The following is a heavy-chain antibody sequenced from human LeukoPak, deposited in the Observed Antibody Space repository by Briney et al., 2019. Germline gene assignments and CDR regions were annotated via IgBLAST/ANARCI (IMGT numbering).Heavy chain of an antibody. Sequence: GGSLRLSCAASGFTFSDHYMDWVRQAPGKGLEWVGRTRKKANSYTTEYAASVKGRFTISRDDSKNSLYLQMNSLKTEDTAVYYCARGGGTYYYDSSGYSDWGQGTLVTVSS. D-gene: IGHD3-22*01. CDR1: GFTFSDHY. V-gene: IGHV3-72*01. CDR2: TRKKANSYTT. J-gene: IGHJ4*02. CDR3: ARGGGTYYYDSSGYSD.